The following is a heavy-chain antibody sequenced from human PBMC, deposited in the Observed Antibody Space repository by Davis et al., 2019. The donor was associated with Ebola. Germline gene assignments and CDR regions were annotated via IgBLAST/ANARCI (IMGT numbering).Heavy chain of an antibody. CDR3: ARASSGWYLVDYFDY. CDR1: GFRFSTYT. V-gene: IGHV3-48*04. D-gene: IGHD6-19*01. J-gene: IGHJ4*02. Sequence: GGSLRLSCSASGFRFSTYTMNWVRQAPGKGLEWISYISSSSTNIYYADSVKGRFTISRDNAKNSLYLQMNSLRAEDTAVYYCARASSGWYLVDYFDYWGQGTLVTVSS. CDR2: ISSSSTNI.